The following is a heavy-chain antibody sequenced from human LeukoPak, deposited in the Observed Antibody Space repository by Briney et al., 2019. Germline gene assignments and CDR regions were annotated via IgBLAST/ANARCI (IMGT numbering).Heavy chain of an antibody. CDR3: ARDKIVGATKFDS. CDR1: GFTFSSYA. J-gene: IGHJ4*02. Sequence: GGSLRLSCAASGFTFSSYAMSWVRQAPGEGLEWVANINQDGSDRYYADSLGGRFSISRDNAKNSLYLQMTSLRAEDTAVYYCARDKIVGATKFDSWGQGTLVTVSS. CDR2: INQDGSDR. V-gene: IGHV3-7*01. D-gene: IGHD1-26*01.